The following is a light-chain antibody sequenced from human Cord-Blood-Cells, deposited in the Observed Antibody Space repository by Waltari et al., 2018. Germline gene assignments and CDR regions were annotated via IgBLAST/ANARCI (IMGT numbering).Light chain of an antibody. CDR2: EVS. V-gene: IGLV2-8*01. Sequence: QSALTQPPSASGSPGQSVTISCTGTSRDVGGYNYVSWYQQHPGKAPKLIIYEVSTRPSGVPDRFSGSKSGNTSSLTVSGLQAEDEADYYCSSYAGSNKVFGGGTKLTVI. CDR1: SRDVGGYNY. J-gene: IGLJ3*02. CDR3: SSYAGSNKV.